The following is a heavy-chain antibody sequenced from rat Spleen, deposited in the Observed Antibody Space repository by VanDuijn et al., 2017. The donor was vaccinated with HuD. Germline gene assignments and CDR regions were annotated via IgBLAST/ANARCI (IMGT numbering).Heavy chain of an antibody. CDR1: GFTFSDFG. Sequence: EVQLVESGGGLVQPGRSLKVSCAASGFTFSDFGMAWVRQAPTKVLEWVATISYGDSSGHSSTYYRDSEKGRFTISRDNAKSTLSLQMDSLRSEDTATYYCARRHYGYTDYFDYWGQGVMVTVSS. CDR2: ISYGDSSGHSST. J-gene: IGHJ2*01. V-gene: IGHV5-29*01. D-gene: IGHD1-9*01. CDR3: ARRHYGYTDYFDY.